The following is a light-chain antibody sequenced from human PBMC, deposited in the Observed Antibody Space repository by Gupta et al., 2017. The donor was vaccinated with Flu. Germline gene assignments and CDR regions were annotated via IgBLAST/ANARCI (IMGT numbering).Light chain of an antibody. CDR2: RNN. V-gene: IGLV1-47*01. Sequence: QSVLSQPPSASGTPGQRVTPSCSGSRANIGRNYVYWYQQLPGTAPKLLSYRNNQRPSGVPDRCSGSKAGTSAYLDISGLRSEDEADYYCAAWDDSLSGPVFGGGTKLTVL. J-gene: IGLJ3*02. CDR1: RANIGRNY. CDR3: AAWDDSLSGPV.